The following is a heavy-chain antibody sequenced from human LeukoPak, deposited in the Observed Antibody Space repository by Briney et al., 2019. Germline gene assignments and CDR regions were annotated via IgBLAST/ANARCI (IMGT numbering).Heavy chain of an antibody. Sequence: GASVKVSCKASGYTFSSYDINWVRQATGQGLEWMGWMNPDSGNAGYAQKFQGRVTITADKSTSTAYMELSSLRSEDTAVYYCARGIAAAGISPFDYWGQGTLVTVSS. CDR1: GYTFSSYD. D-gene: IGHD6-13*01. CDR2: MNPDSGNA. V-gene: IGHV1-8*01. CDR3: ARGIAAAGISPFDY. J-gene: IGHJ4*02.